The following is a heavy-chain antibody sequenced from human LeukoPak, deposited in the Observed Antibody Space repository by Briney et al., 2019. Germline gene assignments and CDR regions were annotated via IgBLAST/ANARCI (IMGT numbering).Heavy chain of an antibody. CDR2: IFHSGST. J-gene: IGHJ3*02. Sequence: SETLSLNCAVSAYSISNGYYWAWIRQPPGQGLEWIGSIFHSGSTYYNPSLKSRITTSVDSSKNQFSLSLSSVTAADPAVYYCTRHAQVADAFDIWGQGTMVTVSS. CDR3: TRHAQVADAFDI. CDR1: AYSISNGYY. V-gene: IGHV4-38-2*01.